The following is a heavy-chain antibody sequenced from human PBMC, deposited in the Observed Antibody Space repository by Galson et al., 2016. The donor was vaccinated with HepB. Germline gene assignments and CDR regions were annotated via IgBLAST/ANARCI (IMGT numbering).Heavy chain of an antibody. CDR2: SYVGGST. V-gene: IGHV4-39*02. CDR3: ARPLLPNYFYGLDF. CDR1: GAPISGSTYS. J-gene: IGHJ6*02. D-gene: IGHD2-15*01. Sequence: SETLSLTCTVSGAPISGSTYSRGWIRQPPGKGLEWIASSYVGGSTYYEPSLRSRVTTSFDTSKNHFSLRLSSVTAADTAAYYCARPLLPNYFYGLDFWGQGTTVTVSS.